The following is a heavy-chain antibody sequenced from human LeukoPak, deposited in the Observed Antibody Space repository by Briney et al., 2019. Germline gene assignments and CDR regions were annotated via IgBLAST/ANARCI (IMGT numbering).Heavy chain of an antibody. J-gene: IGHJ5*01. CDR2: IHYSGNS. CDR3: VLAPNSNWFDF. V-gene: IGHV4-59*08. D-gene: IGHD2-8*01. CDR1: GDSISGFY. Sequence: PSETLSLTCSVSGDSISGFYWNWIRQSPGKGLEWIGNIHYSGNSNYNPSLKSRVTISIDTPRKQFFLELSSVTAADTAVYYCVLAPNSNWFDFWGQGTQVTVSS.